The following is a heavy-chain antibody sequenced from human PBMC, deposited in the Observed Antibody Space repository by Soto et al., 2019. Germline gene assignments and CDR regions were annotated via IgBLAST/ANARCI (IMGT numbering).Heavy chain of an antibody. Sequence: PSETLSLTCTVSGGSISSYYWSWIRQPPGKGLEWIGYIYYSGSTNYNPSLKSRVTISVDTSKNQFSLKLSSVTAADTAVYYCARLPTMVRGVPNYYYYYGMDVWGQGTTVTVSS. CDR2: IYYSGST. CDR3: ARLPTMVRGVPNYYYYYGMDV. V-gene: IGHV4-59*01. D-gene: IGHD3-10*01. J-gene: IGHJ6*02. CDR1: GGSISSYY.